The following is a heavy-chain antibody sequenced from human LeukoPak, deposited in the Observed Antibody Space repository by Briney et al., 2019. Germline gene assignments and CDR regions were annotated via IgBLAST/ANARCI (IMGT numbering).Heavy chain of an antibody. J-gene: IGHJ5*02. CDR3: AKGGGDHRSFDH. D-gene: IGHD2-21*02. V-gene: IGHV3-23*01. CDR1: GFTFSNYA. Sequence: PGGSLRLSCAASGFTFSNYAMSWVRQAPEKGLEWVSAISVSGGSTYYADSVKGRFTISRDNSKNTLYLQMNSLSAEDTAVYYCAKGGGDHRSFDHWGQGTLVTVSS. CDR2: ISVSGGST.